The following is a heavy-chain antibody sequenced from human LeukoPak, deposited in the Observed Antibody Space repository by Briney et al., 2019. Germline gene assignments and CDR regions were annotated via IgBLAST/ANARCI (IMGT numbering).Heavy chain of an antibody. J-gene: IGHJ5*02. Sequence: GGSLRLSCAASGFTFSSYGMHWVRQAPGKGLEWVAVISYDGSNKYYADSVKGRFTISRDNSKNTLYLQMNSLRAEDTAVYYCAKLGPVDSGFDPWGQGTLVTVSS. CDR3: AKLGPVDSGFDP. D-gene: IGHD3/OR15-3a*01. CDR1: GFTFSSYG. V-gene: IGHV3-30*18. CDR2: ISYDGSNK.